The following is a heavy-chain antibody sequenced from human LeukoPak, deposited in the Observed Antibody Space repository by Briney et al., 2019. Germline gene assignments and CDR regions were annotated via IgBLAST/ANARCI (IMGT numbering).Heavy chain of an antibody. Sequence: GGSLRLSCAASGFTFSIYWMSWVRQAPGKGLEWHPSISSSRGYIYYADSVKGRFTISRDNAKNSLYLQMNSLRAEDTAVYYCAKFGGMCDSMVVAATRRFDYWGQGTLVTVSS. V-gene: IGHV3-21*04. CDR1: GFTFSIYW. D-gene: IGHD2-15*01. CDR2: ISSSRGYI. J-gene: IGHJ4*02. CDR3: AKFGGMCDSMVVAATRRFDY.